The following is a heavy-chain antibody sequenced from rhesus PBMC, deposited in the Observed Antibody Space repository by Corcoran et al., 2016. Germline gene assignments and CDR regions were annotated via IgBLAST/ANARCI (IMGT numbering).Heavy chain of an antibody. Sequence: QVQLQESGPGLVKPSETLSLTCAVSGYSISSGYYWGWIRQPPGKGLEWIGSIYGSGGSNYLNPSLKRRVTLSVATSKNQFSLQLSSVTATDTAVYYWARVGSSWAEWDTVGTEWYFDLWGPGTPITISS. CDR1: GYSISSGYY. CDR2: IYGSGGSN. J-gene: IGHJ2*01. CDR3: ARVGSSWAEWDTVGTEWYFDL. V-gene: IGHV4S14*01. D-gene: IGHD5-42*01.